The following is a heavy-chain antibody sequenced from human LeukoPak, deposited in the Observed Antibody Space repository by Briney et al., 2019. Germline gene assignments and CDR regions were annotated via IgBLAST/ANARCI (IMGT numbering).Heavy chain of an antibody. J-gene: IGHJ5*02. CDR1: GYTLTGYY. CDR2: INPNSGGT. CDR3: ARDKAAANWFDP. Sequence: GASVKVSCKASGYTLTGYYMHWVRQAPGQGLEWMGWINPNSGGTNYAQKFQGRVTMTRDTSISTAYMELSRLRSDDTAVYYCARDKAAANWFDPWGQGTLVTVSS. V-gene: IGHV1-2*02. D-gene: IGHD6-13*01.